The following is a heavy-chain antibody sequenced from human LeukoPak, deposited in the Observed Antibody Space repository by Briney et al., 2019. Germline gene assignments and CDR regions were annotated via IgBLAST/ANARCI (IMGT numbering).Heavy chain of an antibody. D-gene: IGHD2-8*01. J-gene: IGHJ4*02. CDR1: GFTVSSNY. CDR3: AKDNDLATNTGPFDS. CDR2: IYSGGST. V-gene: IGHV3-53*01. Sequence: GGSLRLSCAASGFTVSSNYMSWVRQAPGKGLEWVSVIYSGGSTYYADSVKGRFTISRDNSKNTLYLQMNRLRAEDTAVYYCAKDNDLATNTGPFDSWGQGTLVTVSS.